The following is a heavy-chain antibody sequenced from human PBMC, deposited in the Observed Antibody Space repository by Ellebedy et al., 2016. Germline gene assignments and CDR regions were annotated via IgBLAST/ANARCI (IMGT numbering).Heavy chain of an antibody. V-gene: IGHV3-21*01. D-gene: IGHD6-6*01. J-gene: IGHJ6*03. CDR3: ARGSIRNYYYYYMDV. CDR1: GFTFSSYS. Sequence: GGSLRLSXAASGFTFSSYSMNWVRQAPGKGLEWVSSISSSSSYIYYADSVKGRFTISRDNAKNSLYLQMNSLRAEDTAVYYCARGSIRNYYYYYMDVWGKGTTVTVSS. CDR2: ISSSSSYI.